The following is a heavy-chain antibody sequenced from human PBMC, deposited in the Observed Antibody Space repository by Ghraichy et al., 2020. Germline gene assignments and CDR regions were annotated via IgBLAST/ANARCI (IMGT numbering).Heavy chain of an antibody. CDR2: ISGSGGST. CDR1: GFTFSSYA. CDR3: AKGESGSYYRAPFDY. Sequence: GGSLRLSCAASGFTFSSYAMSWVRQAPGKGLEWVSAISGSGGSTYYADSVKGRFTISRDNSKNTLYLQMNSLRAEDTAVYYCAKGESGSYYRAPFDYWGQGTLVTVSS. D-gene: IGHD1-26*01. V-gene: IGHV3-23*01. J-gene: IGHJ4*02.